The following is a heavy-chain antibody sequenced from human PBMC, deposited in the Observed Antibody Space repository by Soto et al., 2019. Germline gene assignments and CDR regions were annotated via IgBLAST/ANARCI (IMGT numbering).Heavy chain of an antibody. V-gene: IGHV1-3*05. CDR1: GYTFTNYA. CDR3: ARVSGYYLPDY. Sequence: QVQLVQSGAEKKKPGASVKVSCKASGYTFTNYAMHWVRQAPGQRLEWMGWINAGNGNTKYSQKFQGRVTITRDTSASTAYMELSSLRSEDTAVYYCARVSGYYLPDYWGQGTLVTVSS. D-gene: IGHD5-12*01. CDR2: INAGNGNT. J-gene: IGHJ4*02.